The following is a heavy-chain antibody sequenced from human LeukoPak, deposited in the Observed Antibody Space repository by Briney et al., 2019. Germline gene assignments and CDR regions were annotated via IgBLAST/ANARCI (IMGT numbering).Heavy chain of an antibody. Sequence: ASVKVSCKASGYSFTSFGMNWVRQAPGQGLEWLGWINTNTGNPTYGQGFTGRFVFSMDTSVSTAYLQISSLKAEDTAVYYCATRYRGGHYYYMDVWGKGTTVTVSS. V-gene: IGHV7-4-1*02. CDR3: ATRYRGGHYYYMDV. J-gene: IGHJ6*03. CDR2: INTNTGNP. D-gene: IGHD6-25*01. CDR1: GYSFTSFG.